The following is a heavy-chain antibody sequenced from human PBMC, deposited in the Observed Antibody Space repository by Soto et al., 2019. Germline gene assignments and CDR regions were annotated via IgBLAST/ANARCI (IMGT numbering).Heavy chain of an antibody. D-gene: IGHD3-22*01. CDR2: ISYDGSNQ. V-gene: IGHV3-30-3*01. J-gene: IGHJ4*02. CDR1: GFTFDTYA. CDR3: ARDPPDDSSGYYSLDY. Sequence: LSCAASGFTFDTYAMHWVRQAPGKGLEWVAVISYDGSNQFYAGSVKGRFTISRDNSKNTLYLQMNSLRAEDTAVYYCARDPPDDSSGYYSLDYWGQGTLVTVSS.